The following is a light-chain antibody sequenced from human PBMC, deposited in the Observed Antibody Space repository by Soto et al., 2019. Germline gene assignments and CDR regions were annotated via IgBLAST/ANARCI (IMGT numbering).Light chain of an antibody. Sequence: EIVLTQSPGTLSLSPGERATLSCRASQSVSSNYLAWYQQKPGQAPRLLIYGASSRATGIPDRFSGSGSGTDFPRSLSRLEPEDFAVYYCQQYGSSPRVTFGGGTKVEI. CDR2: GAS. V-gene: IGKV3-20*01. CDR1: QSVSSNY. J-gene: IGKJ4*01. CDR3: QQYGSSPRVT.